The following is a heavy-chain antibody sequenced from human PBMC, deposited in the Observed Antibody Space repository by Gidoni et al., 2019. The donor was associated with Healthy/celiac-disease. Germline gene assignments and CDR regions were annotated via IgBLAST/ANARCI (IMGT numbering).Heavy chain of an antibody. D-gene: IGHD5-18*01. CDR2: ISYDGSNK. CDR1: GFTFSSYG. Sequence: QLQLVESGGGVVQPGRSLRLSCAASGFTFSSYGMHWVRQAPGKGLEWVAVISYDGSNKYYADSVKGRFTISRDNSKNTLYLKMNSLRAEDTAVYYCAKGVGGYSDGPHPFDYWGQGTLVTVSS. J-gene: IGHJ4*02. CDR3: AKGVGGYSDGPHPFDY. V-gene: IGHV3-30*18.